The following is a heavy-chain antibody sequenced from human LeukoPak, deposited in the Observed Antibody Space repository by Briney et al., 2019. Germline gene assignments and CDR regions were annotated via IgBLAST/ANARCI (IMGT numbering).Heavy chain of an antibody. J-gene: IGHJ4*02. CDR2: IYHSGST. V-gene: IGHV4-30-2*01. CDR1: GGSISSGGYS. Sequence: SQTLSLTCAVSGGSISSGGYSWSSIRQPPGTGLEWIGYIYHSGSTYYNPSLKSRVTISVDRSKNQFSLKLSSVTAADTAVYYCARGGYSYGFDYWGQGTLVTVSS. CDR3: ARGGYSYGFDY. D-gene: IGHD5-18*01.